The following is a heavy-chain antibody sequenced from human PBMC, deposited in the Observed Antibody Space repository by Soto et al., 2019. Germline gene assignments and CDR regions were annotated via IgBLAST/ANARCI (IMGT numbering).Heavy chain of an antibody. CDR1: GFTFNSYW. V-gene: IGHV3-7*03. D-gene: IGHD6-6*01. J-gene: IGHJ4*02. CDR3: GGDLGVSTRPKGY. Sequence: EVQLVESGGGLVQPGGSLRLSCAASGFTFNSYWGNWVRQAPGKGLEWVANINQDGSDKYYVDSVKGRFTISRANVKKSLFVQLNGLRAEDTAIYYCGGDLGVSTRPKGYWGQGPLVTVSS. CDR2: INQDGSDK.